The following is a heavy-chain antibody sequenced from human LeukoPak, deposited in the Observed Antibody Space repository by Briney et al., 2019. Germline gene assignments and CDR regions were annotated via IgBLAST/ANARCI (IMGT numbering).Heavy chain of an antibody. Sequence: GGSLRLSCAASGFTFSSYWMSWVRQAPGKGLEWVANIKQDGSEKYYVDSVKGRFTISRDNAKNSLYLQMNSLRAEDTAVYYCARVGGDYDFWSGYYQGRWFDPWGQGTLVTVSS. J-gene: IGHJ5*02. CDR3: ARVGGDYDFWSGYYQGRWFDP. CDR2: IKQDGSEK. D-gene: IGHD3-3*01. V-gene: IGHV3-7*01. CDR1: GFTFSSYW.